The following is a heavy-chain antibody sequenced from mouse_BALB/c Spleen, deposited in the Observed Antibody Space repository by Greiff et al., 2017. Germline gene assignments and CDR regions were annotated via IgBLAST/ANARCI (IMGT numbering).Heavy chain of an antibody. V-gene: IGHV5-6-4*01. CDR2: ISSGGSYT. Sequence: EVKVVESGGGLVKPGGSLKLSCAASGFTFSSYTMSWVRQTPEKRLEWVATISSGGSYTYYPDSVKGRFTISRDNAKNTLYLQMSSLKSEDTAMYYCTRGVDSGAMDYWGQGTSVTVSS. CDR1: GFTFSSYT. J-gene: IGHJ4*01. CDR3: TRGVDSGAMDY.